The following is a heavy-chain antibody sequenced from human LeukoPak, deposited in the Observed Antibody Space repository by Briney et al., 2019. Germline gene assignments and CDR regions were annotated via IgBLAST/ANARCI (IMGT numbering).Heavy chain of an antibody. D-gene: IGHD3-10*01. J-gene: IGHJ5*02. CDR2: IYYSGST. V-gene: IGHV4-39*07. CDR3: ARVALLWFGELFRGPFDP. Sequence: SETLSLTCTVSGGSISSSSYYWGWIRQPPGKGLEWIGSIYYSGSTYYNPSLKSRVTISVDTSKNQFSLKLSSVTAADTAVYYCARVALLWFGELFRGPFDPWGQGTLVTVSS. CDR1: GGSISSSSYY.